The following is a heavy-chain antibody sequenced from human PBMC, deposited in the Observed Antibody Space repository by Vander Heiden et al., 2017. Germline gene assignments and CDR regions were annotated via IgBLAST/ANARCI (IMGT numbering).Heavy chain of an antibody. D-gene: IGHD3-10*01. CDR3: ARDMGHYGSGSPLDY. CDR2: ISYDGSNK. V-gene: IGHV3-30*01. CDR1: GFTFSGYA. Sequence: QVQLVESGGGVVQPGRSLRLPCAASGFTFSGYAMHWVRQAPGKGLEWVAVISYDGSNKYYADSVKGRFTISRDNSKNTLYLQMNSLRAEDTAVYYCARDMGHYGSGSPLDYWGQGTLVTVSS. J-gene: IGHJ4*02.